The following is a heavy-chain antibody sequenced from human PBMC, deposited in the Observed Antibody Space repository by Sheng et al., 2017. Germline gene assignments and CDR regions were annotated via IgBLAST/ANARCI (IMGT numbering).Heavy chain of an antibody. CDR3: ARGSTLTGYSLVDY. D-gene: IGHD3-9*01. CDR2: INPNSGAT. CDR1: GYTFTGYY. Sequence: QVQLVQSGAEVKNPGASVKVSCKASGYTFTGYYMHWVRQAPGQGLEWMGWINPNSGATNYAQKFQGRVTMTRDTSISTAYMQLSRLRSDDTAVYYCARGSTLTGYSLVDYWGQGTLVTVSS. V-gene: IGHV1-2*02. J-gene: IGHJ4*02.